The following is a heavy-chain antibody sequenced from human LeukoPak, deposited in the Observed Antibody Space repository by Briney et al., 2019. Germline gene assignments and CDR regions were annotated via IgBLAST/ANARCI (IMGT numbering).Heavy chain of an antibody. CDR1: GFTVSSSY. CDR2: IYSGGST. V-gene: IGHV3-53*01. CDR3: ARGRYSYGLDY. Sequence: PGGSLRLSCAASGFTVSSSYMSWVRQAPGKGLEWVSVIYSGGSTYYADSVKGRFTISRDNSKNTLYLQMNSLRAEDTAVYYCARGRYSYGLDYWGQGTLVTVSS. D-gene: IGHD5-18*01. J-gene: IGHJ4*02.